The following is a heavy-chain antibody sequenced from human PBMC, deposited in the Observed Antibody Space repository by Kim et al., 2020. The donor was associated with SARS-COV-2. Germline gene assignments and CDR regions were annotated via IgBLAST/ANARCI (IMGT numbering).Heavy chain of an antibody. CDR2: ISSSSSYI. CDR1: GFTFSSYS. D-gene: IGHD3-3*01. Sequence: GGSLRLSCAASGFTFSSYSMNWVRQAPGKGLEWVSSISSSSSYIYYADSVKGRFTISRDNAKNSLYLQMNSLRAEDTAVYYCARDVRHDFWSGYSYIGGWGDYWGQGTLVTVSS. J-gene: IGHJ4*02. CDR3: ARDVRHDFWSGYSYIGGWGDY. V-gene: IGHV3-21*01.